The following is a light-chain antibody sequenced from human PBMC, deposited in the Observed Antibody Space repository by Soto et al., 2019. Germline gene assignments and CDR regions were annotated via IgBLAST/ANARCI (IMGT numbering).Light chain of an antibody. CDR1: QDITNY. CDR2: DAS. CDR3: QQYANFPLT. V-gene: IGKV1-33*01. Sequence: DIQMTQSPSSLSASVGDRVTITCQASQDITNYLNWYQQKPGKAPKVLIYDASNWETGVPSRFSGSGSGTDFTFTISSLQAEDIATYYCQQYANFPLTFGGWTKVEIK. J-gene: IGKJ4*01.